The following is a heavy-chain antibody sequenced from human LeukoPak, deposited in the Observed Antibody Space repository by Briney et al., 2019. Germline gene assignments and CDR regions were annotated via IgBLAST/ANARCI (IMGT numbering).Heavy chain of an antibody. V-gene: IGHV4-31*03. CDR1: GGSISSGGYY. Sequence: PSETLSLTCTVSGGSISSGGYYWSWIRQHPGKGLEWIGYIYYSGSTYYNPSLKSRVTISVDTSKNQFSLKLSSVTAADTAVYYCARGTYDYVWGSYRFDYWGQGTLVTVSS. D-gene: IGHD3-16*02. CDR3: ARGTYDYVWGSYRFDY. CDR2: IYYSGST. J-gene: IGHJ4*02.